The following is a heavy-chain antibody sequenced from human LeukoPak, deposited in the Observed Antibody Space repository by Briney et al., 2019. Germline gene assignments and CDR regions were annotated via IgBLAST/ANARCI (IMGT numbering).Heavy chain of an antibody. Sequence: GGSLRLSCAASGFTFSTYEMNWVRQAPGKGLEWVSYISSGGSTIYYADSVKGRFTISRDNAKNSLYLQMNSLRAEDTAVYFCSRAHYFDSSGLDYWGQGTLVTVSS. V-gene: IGHV3-48*03. D-gene: IGHD3-22*01. CDR1: GFTFSTYE. CDR3: SRAHYFDSSGLDY. J-gene: IGHJ4*02. CDR2: ISSGGSTI.